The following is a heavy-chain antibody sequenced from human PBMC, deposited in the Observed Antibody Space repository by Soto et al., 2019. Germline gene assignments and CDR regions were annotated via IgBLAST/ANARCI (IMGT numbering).Heavy chain of an antibody. CDR3: AIHYDILTGYYNAPDDAFDI. V-gene: IGHV1-8*01. D-gene: IGHD3-9*01. Sequence: QVQLVQSGAEVKKPGASVKVSCKASGYTFTSYDINWVRQATGQGLEWMGWMNPNSGNTGYAQKFQGRVTMTRNTSISTVYMELSSLRSEDTAVYYCAIHYDILTGYYNAPDDAFDIWGQGTMVTVSS. J-gene: IGHJ3*02. CDR1: GYTFTSYD. CDR2: MNPNSGNT.